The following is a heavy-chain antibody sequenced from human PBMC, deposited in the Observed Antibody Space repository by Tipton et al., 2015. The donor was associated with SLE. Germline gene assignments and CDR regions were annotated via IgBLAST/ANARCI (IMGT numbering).Heavy chain of an antibody. V-gene: IGHV4-4*02. D-gene: IGHD3-10*01. CDR2: IYHSGTT. CDR1: GVSLSNSNW. J-gene: IGHJ6*02. CDR3: VRYDDRYGSGSFHGLDV. Sequence: TLSLTCAVSGVSLSNSNWWHWVRQPPGKGLEWIGEIYHSGTTHYNPSLRSRITISLDKSKKEFSLRMTSVTAADTAVYYCVRYDDRYGSGSFHGLDVWGQGTTVTVSS.